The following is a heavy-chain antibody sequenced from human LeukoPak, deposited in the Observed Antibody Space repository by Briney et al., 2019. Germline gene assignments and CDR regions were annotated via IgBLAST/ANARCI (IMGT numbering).Heavy chain of an antibody. CDR3: ARGFDRGYSRTPFDP. D-gene: IGHD5-18*01. Sequence: ASVKVSCKASGYTFTGYYMHWVRQAPGQGLEWMGWINPNSGGTNYAQKFQGWVTMTRDTSISTAYMELSRLRSDVTAVYYCARGFDRGYSRTPFDPWGQGTLVTVSS. J-gene: IGHJ5*02. CDR2: INPNSGGT. V-gene: IGHV1-2*04. CDR1: GYTFTGYY.